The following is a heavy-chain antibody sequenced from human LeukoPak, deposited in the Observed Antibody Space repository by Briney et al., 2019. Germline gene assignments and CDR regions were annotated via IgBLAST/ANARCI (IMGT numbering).Heavy chain of an antibody. CDR2: IIPIFGTA. D-gene: IGHD1-26*01. CDR1: GGTFSSYA. J-gene: IGHJ4*02. Sequence: ASVKVSCKASGGTFSSYATSWVRQAPGQGLEWMGGIIPIFGTANCAQKFQGRVTITADESTSTAYMELSSLRSEDTAVYYFAREGGSYGGYFDYWGQGTLVTVSS. V-gene: IGHV1-69*13. CDR3: AREGGSYGGYFDY.